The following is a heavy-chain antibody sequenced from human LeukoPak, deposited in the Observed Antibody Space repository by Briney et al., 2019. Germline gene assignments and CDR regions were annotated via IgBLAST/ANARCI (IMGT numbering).Heavy chain of an antibody. CDR3: MKEDHSGWLN. Sequence: GGSLRLSCSASGFTFSSYAMHWVRQAPGKGLEYVSAISSNGGSTYYADSVKGRFTISRDNSKKTLYLQMSSLRAEDTAVYYCMKEDHSGWLNWGQGTLVTVSS. J-gene: IGHJ4*02. V-gene: IGHV3-64D*06. CDR1: GFTFSSYA. CDR2: ISSNGGST. D-gene: IGHD6-19*01.